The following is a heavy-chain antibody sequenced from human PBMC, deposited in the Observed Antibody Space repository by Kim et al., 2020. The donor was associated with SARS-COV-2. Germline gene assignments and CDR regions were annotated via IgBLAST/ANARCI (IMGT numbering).Heavy chain of an antibody. V-gene: IGHV3-23*03. CDR2: IYTSSSRT. CDR1: GFIFSGYA. J-gene: IGHJ4*02. D-gene: IGHD3-9*01. CDR3: AEPGGNFDPYYFDY. Sequence: GGSLRLSCAASGFIFSGYAMHWVRQAPGKGLEWVSVIYTSSSRTTYYADSVKGRFTISRDNSKNMLYLQMDSLRAEDTVVYYCAEPGGNFDPYYFDYCGQGPLGTVSS.